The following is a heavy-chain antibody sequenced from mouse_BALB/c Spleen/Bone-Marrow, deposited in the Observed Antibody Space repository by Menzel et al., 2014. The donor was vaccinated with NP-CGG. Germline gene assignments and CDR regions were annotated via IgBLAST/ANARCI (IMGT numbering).Heavy chain of an antibody. CDR2: IDPANGNT. D-gene: IGHD4-1*01. CDR1: GFNIKDTY. V-gene: IGHV14-3*02. Sequence: VQLQQSGAEFVKPGASVKLSCTASGFNIKDTYMHWVKQRPEQGLGWIGRIDPANGNTKYDPKFQGKATITADTSSNTAYLQLSSLTSEDTAVYYCARLAVGRAWFAYWGQGTLVTVSA. CDR3: ARLAVGRAWFAY. J-gene: IGHJ3*01.